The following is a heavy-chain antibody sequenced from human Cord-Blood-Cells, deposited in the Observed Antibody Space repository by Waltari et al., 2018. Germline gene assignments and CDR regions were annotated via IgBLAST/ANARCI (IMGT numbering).Heavy chain of an antibody. V-gene: IGHV1-18*01. CDR3: ARGVWTYYYYYGMDV. D-gene: IGHD1-1*01. CDR1: GYTFTSYG. CDR2: ISAYNGNT. Sequence: QVQLVQSGAEVKKPGASVKVSCKASGYTFTSYGISWVRQAPGQGLEWMGWISAYNGNTNYAQKLQGRVTMTTDASTSTTYMELRTLRSDDTAVYYCARGVWTYYYYYGMDVWGQGTTVTVSS. J-gene: IGHJ6*02.